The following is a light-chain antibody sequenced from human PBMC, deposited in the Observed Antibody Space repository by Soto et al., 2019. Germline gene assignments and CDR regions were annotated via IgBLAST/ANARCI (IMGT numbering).Light chain of an antibody. CDR3: QQYYSYLIT. CDR2: AAS. Sequence: AIRMTQSPSSLSASTGDRVTITCRASQGISSYLAWYQQKPGKAPKLLIYAASTLQSGVPSRFSGSGSGTDFTLTISCLQSEDFVTYYCQQYYSYLITFGQGTRLEIK. J-gene: IGKJ5*01. V-gene: IGKV1-8*01. CDR1: QGISSY.